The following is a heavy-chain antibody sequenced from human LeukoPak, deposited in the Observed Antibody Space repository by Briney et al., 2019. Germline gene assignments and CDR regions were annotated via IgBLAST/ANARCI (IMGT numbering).Heavy chain of an antibody. D-gene: IGHD3-10*01. Sequence: SQTLSLTCTVSGGSISSGDYYWSWIRQPPGKGLEWIGYIYYSGTTYYNPSLKSRVTISVDTSKNQFSLKLISVTAADTAVYFCARGPYGSGSYYRGQGTLVTVSS. J-gene: IGHJ4*02. CDR3: ARGPYGSGSYY. CDR2: IYYSGTT. CDR1: GGSISSGDYY. V-gene: IGHV4-30-4*01.